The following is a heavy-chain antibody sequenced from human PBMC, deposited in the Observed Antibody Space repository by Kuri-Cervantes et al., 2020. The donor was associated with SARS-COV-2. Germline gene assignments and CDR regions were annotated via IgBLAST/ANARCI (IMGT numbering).Heavy chain of an antibody. CDR1: GGSISSYY. Sequence: SETLSLTCTVSGGSISSYYWSWIRQPAGKGLEWIGRIYTSGSTNYNPSLKSRVTMSVDTSKNQFSLKLSSVTAADTAVYYCARVAGCVGSFCYYTNWFDHWGHGTLVTVSS. CDR2: IYTSGST. J-gene: IGHJ5*02. CDR3: ARVAGCVGSFCYYTNWFDH. D-gene: IGHD3-22*01. V-gene: IGHV4-4*07.